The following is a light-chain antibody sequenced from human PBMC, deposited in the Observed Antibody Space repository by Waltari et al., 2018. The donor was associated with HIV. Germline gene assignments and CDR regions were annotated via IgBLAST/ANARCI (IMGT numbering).Light chain of an antibody. V-gene: IGKV1-33*01. J-gene: IGKJ4*01. Sequence: DIKMTQYPSSLSASVGDRVTITFQASQHIATNLNWFQQKPGKAPKLLTYDVSNLETGVPSRFTGGGSGATFTFTITSLRPEDIATYYCLQYDDLPLTFGGGTKVELK. CDR2: DVS. CDR1: QHIATN. CDR3: LQYDDLPLT.